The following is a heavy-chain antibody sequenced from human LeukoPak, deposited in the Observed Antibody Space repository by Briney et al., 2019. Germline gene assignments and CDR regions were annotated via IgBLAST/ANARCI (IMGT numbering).Heavy chain of an antibody. J-gene: IGHJ3*02. V-gene: IGHV3-23*01. CDR3: AKDGTFTAGTLTDAFDI. CDR2: ISGSGGST. D-gene: IGHD6-13*01. Sequence: ETGGSLRLSCAASGFTFSSYAMSWVRQAPGKGLEWVSAISGSGGSTYYADSVKGRFTISGDNSKNTLYLQMNSLRAEDAAVYYCAKDGTFTAGTLTDAFDIWGQGTMVTVSS. CDR1: GFTFSSYA.